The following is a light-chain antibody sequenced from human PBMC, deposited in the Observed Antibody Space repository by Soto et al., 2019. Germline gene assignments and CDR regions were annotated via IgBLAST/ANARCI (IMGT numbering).Light chain of an antibody. Sequence: QSALTQPVSVSGSPGQSITISCTGTSSDVGGYNYVSWYQQHPGIAPKLMISEVSNRPSGVSNRFSGSKSGNTASLTISGLQAEDEADYYCSSYTSSSTLVFGGGTKVTVL. CDR2: EVS. CDR3: SSYTSSSTLV. V-gene: IGLV2-14*01. J-gene: IGLJ2*01. CDR1: SSDVGGYNY.